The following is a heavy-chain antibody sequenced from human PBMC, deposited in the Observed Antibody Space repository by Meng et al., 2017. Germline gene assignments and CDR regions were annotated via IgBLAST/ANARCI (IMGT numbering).Heavy chain of an antibody. CDR3: ARGRSGTWPWYFDL. D-gene: IGHD1-1*01. CDR2: INHSGST. CDR1: GGSFSGYY. J-gene: IGHJ2*01. Sequence: HGQLRHWGAGLFKPPVSLSLTWAVYGGSFSGYYWSWIRQPPGKGLEWIGEINHSGSTNYNPSLKSRVTISVDTSKNQFSLKLSSVTAADTAVYYCARGRSGTWPWYFDLWGRGTLVTVSS. V-gene: IGHV4-34*01.